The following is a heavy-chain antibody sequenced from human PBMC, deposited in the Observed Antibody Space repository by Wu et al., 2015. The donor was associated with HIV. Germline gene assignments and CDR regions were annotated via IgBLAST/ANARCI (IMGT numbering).Heavy chain of an antibody. V-gene: IGHV1-2*02. CDR3: VRGRYELGY. D-gene: IGHD5-12*01. CDR1: GYTFTDFF. CDR2: INPNSGDT. Sequence: QVQLVQSGAEVKKPGASVKVSCKASGYTFTDFFIHWVRQAPGQGLEWMGWINPNSGDTELAQRFQGRITMTRDTSIRTAYMGLSSLTSDDTATYYCVRGRYELGYWGQGTLVTVSS. J-gene: IGHJ4*02.